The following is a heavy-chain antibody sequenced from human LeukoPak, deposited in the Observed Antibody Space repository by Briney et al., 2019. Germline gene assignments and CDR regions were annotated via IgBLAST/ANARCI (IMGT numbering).Heavy chain of an antibody. CDR2: IIPVFGTT. V-gene: IGHV1-69*01. CDR1: GDTFSRYA. D-gene: IGHD3-16*01. Sequence: SVKVSCKTSGDTFSRYAISWVRQAPGQGLEWMGGIIPVFGTTNYAQKFQGRVTITADESTSTAYMELSSLRSEDTAVYYCASQGGYYFGYWGQGTLVTVSS. CDR3: ASQGGYYFGY. J-gene: IGHJ4*02.